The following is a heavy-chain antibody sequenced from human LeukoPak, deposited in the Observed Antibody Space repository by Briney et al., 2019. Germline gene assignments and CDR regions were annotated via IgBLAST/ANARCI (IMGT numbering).Heavy chain of an antibody. J-gene: IGHJ4*02. CDR2: INWNGGST. Sequence: GGSLRLSCGVSGFTFDDYGMSWVRQAPGKGLEWVSGINWNGGSTGYADSVKGRFTISRDNAKNSLYLQMNSLRAEDTALYYCASGGYGGSGYYFDYWGQGTLVTASS. D-gene: IGHD6-19*01. V-gene: IGHV3-20*04. CDR3: ASGGYGGSGYYFDY. CDR1: GFTFDDYG.